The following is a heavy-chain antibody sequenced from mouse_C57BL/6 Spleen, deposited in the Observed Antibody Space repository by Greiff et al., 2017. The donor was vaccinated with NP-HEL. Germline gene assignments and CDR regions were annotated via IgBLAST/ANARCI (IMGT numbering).Heavy chain of an antibody. Sequence: QVQLQQPGAELVKPGASVKLSCKASGYTFTSYWMQWVKQRPGQGLEWIGEIDPSDSYTNYNQKFKGKATLTVDTSSSTAYMQLSSLTSEDSAVYYCVVDYGNSRFAYWGQGTLVTVSA. J-gene: IGHJ3*01. CDR2: IDPSDSYT. D-gene: IGHD2-1*01. CDR3: VVDYGNSRFAY. CDR1: GYTFTSYW. V-gene: IGHV1-50*01.